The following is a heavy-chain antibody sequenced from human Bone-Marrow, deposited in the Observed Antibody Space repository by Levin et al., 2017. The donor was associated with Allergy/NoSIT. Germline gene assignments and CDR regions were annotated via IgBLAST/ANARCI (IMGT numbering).Heavy chain of an antibody. CDR1: GFTFSSYA. V-gene: IGHV3-30-3*01. Sequence: SCAASGFTFSSYAMHWVRQAPGKGLEWVAVISYDGSNKYYADSVKGRFTISRDNSKNTLYLQMNSLRAEDTAVYYCARGGTTVTTYYFDYWGQGTLVTVSS. J-gene: IGHJ4*02. CDR3: ARGGTTVTTYYFDY. CDR2: ISYDGSNK. D-gene: IGHD4-17*01.